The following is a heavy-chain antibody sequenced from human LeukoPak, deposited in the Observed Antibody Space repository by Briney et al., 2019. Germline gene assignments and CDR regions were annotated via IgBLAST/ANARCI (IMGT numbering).Heavy chain of an antibody. CDR1: GYTLTELS. CDR3: ATFQSGYSSYWFDP. V-gene: IGHV1-24*01. D-gene: IGHD3-3*01. Sequence: ASVKVSCKVSGYTLTELSMHWVRQAPGKGLEWMGGFDPEDGETIYAQKFQGRVTMTEDTSTDTAYMELSSLRSEATAVYYCATFQSGYSSYWFDPWGQGTLVTVSS. CDR2: FDPEDGET. J-gene: IGHJ5*02.